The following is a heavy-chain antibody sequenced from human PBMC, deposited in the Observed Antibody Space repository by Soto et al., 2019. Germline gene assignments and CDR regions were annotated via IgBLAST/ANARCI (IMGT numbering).Heavy chain of an antibody. CDR3: ARLTGYCSGGSCYSGSHFDY. CDR2: IYYSGST. V-gene: IGHV4-59*08. CDR1: GGSISSYY. D-gene: IGHD2-15*01. Sequence: PSETLSLTCTVSGGSISSYYWSCIRQPPGKGLEWIGNIYYSGSTNYNPSLKSRVTISADTSKNQFSLKLSSVTAADTAVYYCARLTGYCSGGSCYSGSHFDYWGQGTLVTVSS. J-gene: IGHJ4*02.